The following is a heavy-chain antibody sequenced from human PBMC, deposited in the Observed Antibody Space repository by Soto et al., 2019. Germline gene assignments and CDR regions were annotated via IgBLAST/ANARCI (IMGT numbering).Heavy chain of an antibody. CDR2: IYDSGST. V-gene: IGHV4-30-4*01. J-gene: IGHJ6*02. Sequence: QVQLQESVPGLVKPSQTLSLTCTVSGGSISSGDYYWSWIRQPPGKGLEWIGYIYDSGSTYYNPSLKSRVTISVDTSKNQFSLKLSSVTAADTAVYYCARVIALWYYYGMDVWGQGTTVTVSS. CDR1: GGSISSGDYY. D-gene: IGHD3-16*02. CDR3: ARVIALWYYYGMDV.